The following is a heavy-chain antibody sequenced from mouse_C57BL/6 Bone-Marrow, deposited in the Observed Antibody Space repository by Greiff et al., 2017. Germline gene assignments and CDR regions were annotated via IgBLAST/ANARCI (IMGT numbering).Heavy chain of an antibody. CDR3: ARGLLYYYARDY. CDR1: GFTFSSYA. J-gene: IGHJ4*01. CDR2: ISDGGSST. V-gene: IGHV5-4*03. Sequence: EVKLMESGGGLVKPGGSLKLSCAASGFTFSSYAMSWVRQTPEKRLEWVATISDGGSSTYYPDNVKGRFTISRDNAKNNLYLQMSHLKSEDTAMYYCARGLLYYYARDYWGQGTSVTVSS. D-gene: IGHD6-1*01.